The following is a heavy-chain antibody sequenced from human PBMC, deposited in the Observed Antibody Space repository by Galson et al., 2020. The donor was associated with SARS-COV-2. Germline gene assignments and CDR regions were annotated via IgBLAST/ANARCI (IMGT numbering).Heavy chain of an antibody. CDR3: AKVSSSGWSPCDY. V-gene: IGHV3-23*01. D-gene: IGHD6-19*01. J-gene: IGHJ4*02. Sequence: GGSLRLSCAASGFTFSNYAMSWVRQAPGKGLQWVSAISGGGSTTYYADSVKGRFTISRDNSKNTLYLQMNSLRGEDTAVYYCAKVSSSGWSPCDYWGQGALVTVSS. CDR1: GFTFSNYA. CDR2: ISGGGSTT.